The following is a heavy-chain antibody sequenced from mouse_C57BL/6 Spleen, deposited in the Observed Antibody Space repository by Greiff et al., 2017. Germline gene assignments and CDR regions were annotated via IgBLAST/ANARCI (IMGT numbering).Heavy chain of an antibody. J-gene: IGHJ4*01. CDR1: GYSITSGYD. V-gene: IGHV3-1*01. CDR3: ARGAVWFHYAMDY. CDR2: ISYSGST. D-gene: IGHD2-2*01. Sequence: VQLQQSGPGMVKPSQSLSLTCTVTGYSITSGYDWHWIRHFPGNKLEWMGYISYSGSTNYNPSLKSRISITHDTSKNHFFLKLNSVTTEDTATYYCARGAVWFHYAMDYWGQGTSVTVSS.